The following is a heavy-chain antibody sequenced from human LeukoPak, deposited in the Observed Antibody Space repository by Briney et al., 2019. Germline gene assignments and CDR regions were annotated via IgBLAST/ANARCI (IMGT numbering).Heavy chain of an antibody. V-gene: IGHV3-23*01. CDR2: ISGSGGST. CDR1: GFTFAGYA. Sequence: GGSLRLSCAASGFTFAGYAMTWVRQAPGKGLEWVSLISGSGGSTYYADSVKGRFTISRDNSKNTLYLQMNSLSAEDTALYYCANGGSGSYYVTILYWGQGTLVTVSS. CDR3: ANGGSGSYYVTILY. D-gene: IGHD3-10*01. J-gene: IGHJ4*02.